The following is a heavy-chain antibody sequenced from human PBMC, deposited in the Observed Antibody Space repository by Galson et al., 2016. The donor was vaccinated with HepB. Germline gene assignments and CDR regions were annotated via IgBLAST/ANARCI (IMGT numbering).Heavy chain of an antibody. J-gene: IGHJ6*02. Sequence: ETLSLTCTVSGGSISSYYWSWIRQSAGEGLEWIGLISTSGSTNYNPSLKSRVTMSLDTSKSQSSLKLTSVTAADTAVYYCARYFHYDIRGYRTGSGMDVWGQGITVSVSS. V-gene: IGHV4-4*07. CDR3: ARYFHYDIRGYRTGSGMDV. CDR1: GGSISSYY. D-gene: IGHD3-22*01. CDR2: ISTSGST.